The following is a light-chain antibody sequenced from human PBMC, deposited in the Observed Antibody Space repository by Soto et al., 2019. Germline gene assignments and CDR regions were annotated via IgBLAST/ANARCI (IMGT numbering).Light chain of an antibody. Sequence: DIQMTQSPSSLSASVGDRVTITCRASQSISSYLNWYQQKPRKAPKLLIYAASRFQSGVPSMFSGSRSGTDFTTTISSLQPEDFGTYYCQQSYSTPLTSGGGTKVEIE. CDR3: QQSYSTPLT. CDR1: QSISSY. V-gene: IGKV1-39*01. CDR2: AAS. J-gene: IGKJ4*01.